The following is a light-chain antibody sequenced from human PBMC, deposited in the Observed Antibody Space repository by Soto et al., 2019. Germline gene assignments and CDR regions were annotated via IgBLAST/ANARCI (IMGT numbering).Light chain of an antibody. CDR1: QTISSW. J-gene: IGKJ4*01. CDR3: QLLNIYPLP. V-gene: IGKV1-5*03. Sequence: IEIITSSADRPGAVEDRATITCRASQTISSWLAWYQQKPGKAPKLLIYKASTLKSGVPSRFSGSGSGTENTLTVSSLQTEDFPTYPCQLLNIYPLPVAGGTKVDIK. CDR2: KAS.